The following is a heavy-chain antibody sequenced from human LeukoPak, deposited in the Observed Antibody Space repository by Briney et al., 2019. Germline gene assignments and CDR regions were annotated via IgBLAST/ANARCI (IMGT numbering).Heavy chain of an antibody. D-gene: IGHD3-10*01. V-gene: IGHV3-48*03. CDR1: GFTLSTNE. J-gene: IGHJ6*02. Sequence: GGSLRLSCAASGFTLSTNEMNWVRQAPGKGLEWVSYISSSGSSIYYADSVKGRFTISRDNAKNSLYLQMNSLRAEDTAVYYCARPGYYYGMDVWGQGTTVTVS. CDR2: ISSSGSSI. CDR3: ARPGYYYGMDV.